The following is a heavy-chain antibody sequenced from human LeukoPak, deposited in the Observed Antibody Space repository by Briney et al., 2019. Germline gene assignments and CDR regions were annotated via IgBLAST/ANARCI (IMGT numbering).Heavy chain of an antibody. CDR3: ARGEGYYGSQPLDY. J-gene: IGHJ4*02. CDR1: GGTFISYA. V-gene: IGHV1-69*13. D-gene: IGHD5-24*01. CDR2: IIPIFGTA. Sequence: SVKVSCKASGGTFISYAISWVRQAPGQGLEWMGGIIPIFGTANYAQKFQGRVTITADESTSTAYMELSSLRSEDTAVYYCARGEGYYGSQPLDYWGQGTLVTVSS.